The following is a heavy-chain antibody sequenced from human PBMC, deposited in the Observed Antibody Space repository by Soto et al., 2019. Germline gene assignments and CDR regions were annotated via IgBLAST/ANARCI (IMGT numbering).Heavy chain of an antibody. V-gene: IGHV4-39*01. Sequence: QLQLQESGPGLVKPSETLSLTCTVSGGSISSSSYYWGWIRQPPGKGLEWIGSIYYSGSTYYNPSLMSRVTISVDTSKNQFSLKLSSVTAADTAVYYCARHLFVLPDYWGQGTLVTVSS. J-gene: IGHJ4*02. D-gene: IGHD3-10*02. CDR3: ARHLFVLPDY. CDR1: GGSISSSSYY. CDR2: IYYSGST.